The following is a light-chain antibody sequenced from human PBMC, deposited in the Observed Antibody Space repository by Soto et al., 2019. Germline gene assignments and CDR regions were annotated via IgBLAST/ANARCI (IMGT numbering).Light chain of an antibody. V-gene: IGLV4-60*03. J-gene: IGLJ2*01. CDR1: SGHSRYI. Sequence: QPVLTQPSSASASLGSSVKLTCTLSSGHSRYIIAWHQQQPGKAPRYLMKLEGSESYKKGSGVPDRFSGSSYGADRYLTIFNLQSEDEADYYCETWDNNSGVFGGGTKVTVL. CDR2: LEGSESY. CDR3: ETWDNNSGV.